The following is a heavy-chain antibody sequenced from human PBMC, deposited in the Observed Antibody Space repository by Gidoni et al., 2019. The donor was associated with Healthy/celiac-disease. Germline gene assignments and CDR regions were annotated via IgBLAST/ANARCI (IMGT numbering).Heavy chain of an antibody. J-gene: IGHJ4*02. CDR2: IIPIFGTA. CDR3: ARESSGSYGLFDY. D-gene: IGHD1-26*01. CDR1: GGTFRSYA. Sequence: QVQLVQSGAAVKKPGDSVQVSGTAPGGTFRSYAISWVRQAPGPGLEWMGGIIPIFGTANYAQKFQGRVTITADESTSTAYMELSSLRSEDTAVYYCARESSGSYGLFDYWGQGTLVTVSS. V-gene: IGHV1-69*01.